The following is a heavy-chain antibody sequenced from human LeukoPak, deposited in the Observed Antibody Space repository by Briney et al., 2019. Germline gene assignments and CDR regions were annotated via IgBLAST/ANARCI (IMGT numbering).Heavy chain of an antibody. J-gene: IGHJ4*02. CDR3: ARGVYIAAAQYGY. Sequence: SETLSLTCTVSGGSISSYYWSWIRQPPGKGLEWIGYIYYSGTTNYNPSLKSRVTIPVDTSKNQFSLKLSSVTAADTAVYYCARGVYIAAAQYGYWGQGTLVTVSS. CDR2: IYYSGTT. D-gene: IGHD6-13*01. V-gene: IGHV4-59*01. CDR1: GGSISSYY.